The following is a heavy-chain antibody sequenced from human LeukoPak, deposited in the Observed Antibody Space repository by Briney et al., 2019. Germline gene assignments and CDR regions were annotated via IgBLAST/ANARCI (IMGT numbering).Heavy chain of an antibody. J-gene: IGHJ5*02. CDR3: LPPTIFGGVLEWFEP. CDR2: ISHDGSNK. Sequence: PGRSLRLSCAASGFTFSSYAMHWVRQAPGKGLEWVAVISHDGSNKYYAHSVQGRVTIPRDNSKYTLYLQMNSLRADDPVVKYCLPPTIFGGVLEWFEPWGQGTLVTVSS. V-gene: IGHV3-30*07. D-gene: IGHD3-3*01. CDR1: GFTFSSYA.